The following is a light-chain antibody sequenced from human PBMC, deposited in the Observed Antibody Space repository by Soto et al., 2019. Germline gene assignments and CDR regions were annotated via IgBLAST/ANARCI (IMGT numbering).Light chain of an antibody. CDR2: DVS. J-gene: IGLJ1*01. V-gene: IGLV2-11*01. CDR1: SSDFGGYNY. Sequence: QSVLTQPRSVSGSPGQSVTISCTGTSSDFGGYNYVSWYLQHPGKAPKLMIYDVSKRPSGVPDRFSGSKSGNTASLTISGLQAEDEADYYCCSYAGSYTLYVFGTGTKVTVL. CDR3: CSYAGSYTLYV.